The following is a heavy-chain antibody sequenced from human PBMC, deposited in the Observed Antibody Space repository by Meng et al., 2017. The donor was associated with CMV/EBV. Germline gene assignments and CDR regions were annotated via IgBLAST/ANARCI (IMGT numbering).Heavy chain of an antibody. CDR3: AGDHRSMGV. V-gene: IGHV3-74*01. CDR2: INSDGSST. J-gene: IGHJ6*02. Sequence: GESLKISCAASGFTFSSYWMHWVRQAPGKGLVWVSRINSDGSSTSYADSVKGRFTISRDNAKNTLYLQMNSLRAEDTAVYYCAGDHRSMGVWGQGTTVTVSS. CDR1: GFTFSSYW.